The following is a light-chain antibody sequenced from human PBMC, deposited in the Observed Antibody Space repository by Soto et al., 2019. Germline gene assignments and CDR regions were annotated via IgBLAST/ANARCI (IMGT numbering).Light chain of an antibody. Sequence: DIVLTQSPGTLSLSPGERATLSCRASQSVSSSYLAWYQQKRGQAPRLLIYGASSRATGIPDRFSGSGSGTDGPLTISRLEPEYFAMYYCQQYGRSRTFGQGTKVEIK. CDR1: QSVSSSY. CDR3: QQYGRSRT. J-gene: IGKJ1*01. CDR2: GAS. V-gene: IGKV3-20*01.